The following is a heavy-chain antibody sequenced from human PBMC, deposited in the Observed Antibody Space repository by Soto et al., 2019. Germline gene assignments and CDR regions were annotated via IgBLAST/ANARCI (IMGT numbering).Heavy chain of an antibody. J-gene: IGHJ5*02. Sequence: QVQLVQSGAEVKKPGSSVKVSCKASGGTFSSYTISWVRQAPGQGLEWMGRIIPILGIANYAQKFQGRVTITADKSTSTAYMELSSLGCEETPVYYCARVVVAATTYNWFAPWGQGTLVTVSS. CDR1: GGTFSSYT. D-gene: IGHD2-15*01. CDR2: IIPILGIA. V-gene: IGHV1-69*02. CDR3: ARVVVAATTYNWFAP.